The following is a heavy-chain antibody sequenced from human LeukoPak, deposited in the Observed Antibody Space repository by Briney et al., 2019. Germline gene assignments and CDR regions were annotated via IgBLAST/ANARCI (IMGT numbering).Heavy chain of an antibody. Sequence: SETLSLTCAASGGSISSGGYSWSWIRQPPGKGLEWIGDIYQSGSTYYNPSLKSRVTISVDRSKNQFSLKLSSVTAAVTAVYYCAREMATVVTPAYFDLWGRGTLVTVSS. D-gene: IGHD4-23*01. J-gene: IGHJ2*01. V-gene: IGHV4-30-2*01. CDR2: IYQSGST. CDR3: AREMATVVTPAYFDL. CDR1: GGSISSGGYS.